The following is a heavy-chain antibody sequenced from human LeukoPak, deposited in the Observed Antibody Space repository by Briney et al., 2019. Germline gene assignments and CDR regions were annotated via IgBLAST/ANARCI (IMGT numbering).Heavy chain of an antibody. CDR2: IRSSTTYV. CDR3: ARDSLTMIVGRQKRGLDY. J-gene: IGHJ4*02. D-gene: IGHD3-22*01. V-gene: IGHV3-21*01. CDR1: GFTFSSYN. Sequence: GGSLRLSCAASGFTFSSYNMNWVRQAPGKGLEWVSSIRSSTTYVYYADSVKGRFTISRDNAKNSLYLQMNSLRAEDTAVYYCARDSLTMIVGRQKRGLDYWGQGTLVTVSS.